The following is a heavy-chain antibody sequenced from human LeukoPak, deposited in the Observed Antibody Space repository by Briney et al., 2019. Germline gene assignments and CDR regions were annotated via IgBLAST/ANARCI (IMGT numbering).Heavy chain of an antibody. J-gene: IGHJ6*02. CDR3: ARAQGDYDSSGYPYYYGMDV. Sequence: SETLSLTCAVSGGSISSGGYSWRWIRQPPGKGLEWIGYIYHSGSTYYNPSLKSRVTISVDRSKNQFSLKLSSVTAADTAVYYCARAQGDYDSSGYPYYYGMDVWGQGTTVTVSS. V-gene: IGHV4-30-2*01. CDR2: IYHSGST. CDR1: GGSISSGGYS. D-gene: IGHD3-22*01.